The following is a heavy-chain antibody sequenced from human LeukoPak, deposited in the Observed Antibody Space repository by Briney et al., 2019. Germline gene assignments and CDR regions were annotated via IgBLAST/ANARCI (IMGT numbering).Heavy chain of an antibody. CDR1: GFTFSSYG. V-gene: IGHV3-23*01. D-gene: IGHD1-26*01. J-gene: IGHJ4*02. Sequence: PGGSLRLSCAASGFTFSSYGMSWVRQAPGKGLEWVSGISGSDDTTYYADSVKGRFTMSRDNSKNTLYLQMNSLRAEDTALYYCARDRPLVVGATPDYWGQGTLVTVSS. CDR3: ARDRPLVVGATPDY. CDR2: ISGSDDTT.